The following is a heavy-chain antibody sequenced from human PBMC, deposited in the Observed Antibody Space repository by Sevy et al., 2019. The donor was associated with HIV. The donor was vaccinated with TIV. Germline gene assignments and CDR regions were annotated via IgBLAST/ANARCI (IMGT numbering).Heavy chain of an antibody. CDR1: GFTFSSFD. J-gene: IGHJ6*02. Sequence: GGSLRLSCAASGFTFSSFDMHWVRQATGEGLELVSSIGTAGDTYYAGSVKGRFTISREKANNSLYLQMNSLRAGDTAVYYCARMGNYYDRSGYLYYYYGMDVWGQGTTVTVSS. D-gene: IGHD3-22*01. CDR3: ARMGNYYDRSGYLYYYYGMDV. V-gene: IGHV3-13*01. CDR2: IGTAGDT.